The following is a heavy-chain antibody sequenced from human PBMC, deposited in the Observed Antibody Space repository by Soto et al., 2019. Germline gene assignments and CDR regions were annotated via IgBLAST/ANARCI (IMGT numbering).Heavy chain of an antibody. V-gene: IGHV3-23*01. D-gene: IGHD2-8*01. Sequence: SGFTFNRHAMTWVRQAPGKGLEWVSGLSDSGGSIYYADSVKGRFTISRDNSMNTLYLQMNTLRAEDTAVYYCAKVSSAWYAGFFDLWGQGTLVTVSS. CDR2: LSDSGGSI. CDR3: AKVSSAWYAGFFDL. CDR1: GFTFNRHA. J-gene: IGHJ4*02.